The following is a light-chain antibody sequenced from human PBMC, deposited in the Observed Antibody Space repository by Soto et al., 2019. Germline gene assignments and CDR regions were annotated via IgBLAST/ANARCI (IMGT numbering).Light chain of an antibody. CDR1: SSDVGASNS. V-gene: IGLV2-23*01. CDR2: KGT. CDR3: CSSAPESTYV. J-gene: IGLJ1*01. Sequence: QSALAQPASVSGSPGQSITISCTGTSSDVGASNSVSWYQQHPHRAPQVIIYKGTQRPSGVSNRFSGSTSGNAASLTISALQTDDEADYFCCSSAPESTYVCGTGTKLTVL.